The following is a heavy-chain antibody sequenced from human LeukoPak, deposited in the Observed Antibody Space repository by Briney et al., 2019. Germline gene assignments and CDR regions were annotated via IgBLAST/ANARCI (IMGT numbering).Heavy chain of an antibody. CDR1: GFTFSSYS. CDR2: ISVGSTTI. D-gene: IGHD3-10*01. CDR3: AREVPTMVRGVIIAYYFDY. Sequence: GGSLRLSRAASGFTFSSYSMNGVRQAPGKGLEWVSYISVGSTTIYYADSVKGRFTISRDNAKNSLYLQMNSLRAEDTAVYYCAREVPTMVRGVIIAYYFDYWGQGTLVTVSS. V-gene: IGHV3-48*01. J-gene: IGHJ4*02.